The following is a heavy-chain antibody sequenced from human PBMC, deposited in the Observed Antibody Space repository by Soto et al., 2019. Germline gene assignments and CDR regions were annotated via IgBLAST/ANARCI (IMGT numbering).Heavy chain of an antibody. CDR1: GFTFSSYS. CDR2: IRSKANSYAT. V-gene: IGHV3-73*01. J-gene: IGHJ4*02. Sequence: PGGSLRLSCAASGFTFSSYSMNWVRQAPGKGLEWVGRIRSKANSYATAYAASVKGRFTISRDDSKNTAYLQMNSLKTEDTAVYYCTRRTGTTSSGFRPWGQGTLVTVSS. CDR3: TRRTGTTSSGFRP. D-gene: IGHD1-1*01.